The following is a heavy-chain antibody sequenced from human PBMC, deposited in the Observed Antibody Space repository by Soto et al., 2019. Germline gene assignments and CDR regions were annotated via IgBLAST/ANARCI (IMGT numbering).Heavy chain of an antibody. CDR1: GDSVSSNSAA. D-gene: IGHD6-6*01. CDR3: ARERESRGAVIAARPDFVIDY. Sequence: PSQTLSLTCAISGDSVSSNSAAWNWIRQSPSRGLEWLGRTYYRSKWYNDYAVSVKSRITINPDTSKNQFSLQLNSVTPEDTAVYYCARERESRGAVIAARPDFVIDYWGQGTLVTVSS. V-gene: IGHV6-1*01. CDR2: TYYRSKWYN. J-gene: IGHJ4*02.